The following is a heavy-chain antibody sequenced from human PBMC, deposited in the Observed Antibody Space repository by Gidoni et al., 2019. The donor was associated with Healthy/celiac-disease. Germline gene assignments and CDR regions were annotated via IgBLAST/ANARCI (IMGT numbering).Heavy chain of an antibody. D-gene: IGHD1-26*01. CDR1: GYTFTSYY. V-gene: IGHV1-46*01. J-gene: IGHJ2*01. CDR3: ARDSGGSYRFHWYFDL. Sequence: QVQLVQSGAEVKKPGASVQVSCTASGYTFTSYYMHWVRQAPGQGLEWMGIIHPSGGSTSYAQKFQGRVTMTRDTSTSTVYMELSSLRSEDTAVYYCARDSGGSYRFHWYFDLWGRGTLVTVSS. CDR2: IHPSGGST.